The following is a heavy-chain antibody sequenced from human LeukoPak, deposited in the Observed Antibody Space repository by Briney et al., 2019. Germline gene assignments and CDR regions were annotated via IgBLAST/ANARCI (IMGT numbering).Heavy chain of an antibody. Sequence: PSETLSLTCSVYGGSFSCYYWSWIRQPPGKGLEWVGEINHSGSTNYNPSLKSRVTISVDTSKNQFSLKLSSVTAADTAVYYCARGPSKEYYYYGSGSYFYWGQGTLVTVSS. D-gene: IGHD3-10*01. CDR2: INHSGST. J-gene: IGHJ4*02. V-gene: IGHV4-34*01. CDR1: GGSFSCYY. CDR3: ARGPSKEYYYYGSGSYFY.